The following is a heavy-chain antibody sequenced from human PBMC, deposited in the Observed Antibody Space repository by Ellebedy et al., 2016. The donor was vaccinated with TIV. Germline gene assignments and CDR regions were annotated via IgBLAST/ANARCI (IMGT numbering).Heavy chain of an antibody. D-gene: IGHD3-16*02. CDR3: ARHPLSAEAHFDY. V-gene: IGHV3-7*03. CDR2: IDQGGSGR. J-gene: IGHJ4*02. Sequence: GGSLRLSCEASGFIFSNYLMVWVRQAPGKGLEWVANIDQGGSGRNYIDSVRGRFTISRDNAKNSLYLQMNGLRVEDTAVYYCARHPLSAEAHFDYWGQGTLVTVSS. CDR1: GFIFSNYL.